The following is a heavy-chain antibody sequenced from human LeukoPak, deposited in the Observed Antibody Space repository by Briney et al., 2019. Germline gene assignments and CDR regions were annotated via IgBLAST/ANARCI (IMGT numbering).Heavy chain of an antibody. J-gene: IGHJ4*02. D-gene: IGHD5-18*01. V-gene: IGHV3-23*01. CDR2: FSGSGGST. CDR1: GFTFTSIA. CDR3: ARHVDTAMAYYFDY. Sequence: GGSLRLPCAASGFTFTSIAMSWVRQAPGKGLEWASVFSGSGGSTYYADSVKGRFTISRDNSKNTLYLQMNSLRAEDTAVYYRARHVDTAMAYYFDYWGQGTLVTVSS.